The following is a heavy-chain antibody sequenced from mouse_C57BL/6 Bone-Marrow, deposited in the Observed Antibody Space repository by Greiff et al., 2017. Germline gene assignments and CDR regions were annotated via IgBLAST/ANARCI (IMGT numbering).Heavy chain of an antibody. CDR3: ARQGAQALYAMDY. Sequence: VQLQQPGAELVKPGASVKLSCKASGYTFTSYWMQWVKQRPGQGLEWIGEIDPSDSYTNYNQKFKGKATLTVDTSSSTAYMQLSSLTSEDSAVYYCARQGAQALYAMDYWGQGTSVTVSS. J-gene: IGHJ4*01. CDR2: IDPSDSYT. CDR1: GYTFTSYW. V-gene: IGHV1-50*01. D-gene: IGHD3-2*02.